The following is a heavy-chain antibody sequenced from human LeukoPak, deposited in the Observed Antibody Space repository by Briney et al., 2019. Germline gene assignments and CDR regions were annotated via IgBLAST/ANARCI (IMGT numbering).Heavy chain of an antibody. Sequence: PSETLSLTCTVSGGSISSSIYYWGWIRQPPGKGLEWIGSIYYSGSTYYNPSLKSRGTISVDTSKNQFSLKLSSVTAADTAVYYCARGGVVVVIFDYWGQGTLVTVSS. CDR3: ARGGVVVVIFDY. V-gene: IGHV4-39*01. CDR1: GGSISSSIYY. CDR2: IYYSGST. D-gene: IGHD3-22*01. J-gene: IGHJ4*02.